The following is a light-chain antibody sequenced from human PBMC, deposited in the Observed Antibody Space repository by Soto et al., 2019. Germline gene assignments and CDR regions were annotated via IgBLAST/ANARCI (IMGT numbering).Light chain of an antibody. J-gene: IGKJ1*01. Sequence: DIQMTQSPSSLSASVGDRVTITCRASQSISSYLNWYQQKPGKAPKLLIYAASSLQSGVPSRFSGSGSGTDFTLTISSLQPEDFATYYCQQIYSPPWTFGQGTKVDIK. V-gene: IGKV1-39*01. CDR2: AAS. CDR3: QQIYSPPWT. CDR1: QSISSY.